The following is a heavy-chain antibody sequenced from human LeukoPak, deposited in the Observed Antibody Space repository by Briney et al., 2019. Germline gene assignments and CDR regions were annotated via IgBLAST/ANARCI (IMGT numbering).Heavy chain of an antibody. CDR2: INPSGGST. J-gene: IGHJ5*02. D-gene: IGHD3-3*01. V-gene: IGHV1-46*01. CDR3: ARDFGYDFWSGINWFDP. CDR1: GGTFSSYA. Sequence: ASVKVSCKASGGTFSSYAISWVRQAPGQGLEWMGIINPSGGSTSYAQKFQGRVTMTRDMSTSTVYMELSSLRSEDTAVYYCARDFGYDFWSGINWFDPWGQGTLVTVSS.